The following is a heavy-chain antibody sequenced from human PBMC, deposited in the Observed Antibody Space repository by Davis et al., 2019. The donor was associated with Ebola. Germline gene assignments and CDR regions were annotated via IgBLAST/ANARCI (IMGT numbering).Heavy chain of an antibody. CDR3: AREAGATTRIYDS. D-gene: IGHD1-26*01. V-gene: IGHV1-2*02. CDR2: INPNSGGT. J-gene: IGHJ5*01. CDR1: GYTFTGYY. Sequence: ASVKVSCKASGYTFTGYYMHWVQQAPGQGLEWMGWINPNSGGTNYAQKFQGRVTMTRDTSISTAYMELSRLRSDDTAVYYCAREAGATTRIYDSWGQGTLVTVSS.